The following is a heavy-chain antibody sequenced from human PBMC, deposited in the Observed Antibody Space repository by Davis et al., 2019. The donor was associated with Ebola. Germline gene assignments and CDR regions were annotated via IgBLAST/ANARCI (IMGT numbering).Heavy chain of an antibody. Sequence: MPSETLSLTCAVYGGSFSGYYWSWIRQPPGKGLEWIGEINHSGSTNYNPSPKSRVTISVDTSKNHFSLKLSTVTAADTAVYYCARNEKSKRTHPSFWYWGQGTLVTVSS. D-gene: IGHD2/OR15-2a*01. J-gene: IGHJ4*02. V-gene: IGHV4-34*01. CDR1: GGSFSGYY. CDR3: ARNEKSKRTHPSFWY. CDR2: INHSGST.